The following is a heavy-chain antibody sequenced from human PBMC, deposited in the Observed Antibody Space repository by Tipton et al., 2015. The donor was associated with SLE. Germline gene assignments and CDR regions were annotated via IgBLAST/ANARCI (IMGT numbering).Heavy chain of an antibody. CDR3: ASGGLTGVPGIAATVSQNYFDS. CDR2: IDDSGSA. CDR1: GGSFSGYY. D-gene: IGHD6-13*01. J-gene: IGHJ4*02. Sequence: TLSLTCAVYGGSFSGYYWSWIRQPPGKGLEWIGEIDDSGSANYNPSLKSRVTISEGMSKNQFSLRLTSVTAADTAVYYCASGGLTGVPGIAATVSQNYFDSWGQGTLVTVSS. V-gene: IGHV4-34*01.